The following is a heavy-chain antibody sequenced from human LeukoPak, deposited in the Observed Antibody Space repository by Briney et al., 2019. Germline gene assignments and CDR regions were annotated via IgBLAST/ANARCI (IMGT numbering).Heavy chain of an antibody. CDR2: ISGSGGTT. CDR3: AREVAQFDY. J-gene: IGHJ4*02. V-gene: IGHV3-23*01. CDR1: GFTFSSFA. Sequence: GGSLRLSCAVSGFTFSSFALSWVRQAPGKGLEWVSAISGSGGTTHYADSVKGRFTISRDNSKNTLYMQMNSLRAEDTAVCYCAREVAQFDYWGQGTLVTVSS. D-gene: IGHD5-12*01.